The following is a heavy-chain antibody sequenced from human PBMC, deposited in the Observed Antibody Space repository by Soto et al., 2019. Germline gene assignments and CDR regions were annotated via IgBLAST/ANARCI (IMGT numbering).Heavy chain of an antibody. Sequence: QVQLVQSGAEVKKPGSSVKVSCKTSGGPLSRFTISWVRQAPGQGLEWMGGIIPMFETTDYAQKFQDRVMITADESTSTAYVALSSLKSEDTAVYYCMTGQGSDGRYSAFHYWGQGDLVNVS. J-gene: IGHJ4*02. CDR1: GGPLSRFT. V-gene: IGHV1-69*01. CDR2: IIPMFETT. CDR3: MTGQGSDGRYSAFHY. D-gene: IGHD3-10*01.